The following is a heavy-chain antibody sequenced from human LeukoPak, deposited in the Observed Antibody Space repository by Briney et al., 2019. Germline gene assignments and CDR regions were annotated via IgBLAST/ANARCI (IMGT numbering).Heavy chain of an antibody. CDR2: ISYDGSNK. CDR3: ARTLRELDY. J-gene: IGHJ4*02. Sequence: GGSLRLSCAASGFTFSSYGMHWVRQAPGKGLEWVAVISYDGSNKYYADSVKGRFTISRDNSKNTLYLQMNSLRAEDTAVYYCARTLRELDYWGQGTLVTVSS. V-gene: IGHV3-30*03. D-gene: IGHD4-17*01. CDR1: GFTFSSYG.